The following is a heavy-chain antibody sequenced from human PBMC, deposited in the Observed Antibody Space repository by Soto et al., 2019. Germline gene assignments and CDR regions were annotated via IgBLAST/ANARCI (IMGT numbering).Heavy chain of an antibody. D-gene: IGHD2-21*01. CDR2: IYFSGST. Sequence: QVQLQESGAGLVKPSQSLSLTCTVSGGSISLGTYYWSWIRQPPGQVLEWIGYIYFSGSTYYNPSIKRRVIISVDTSKNQFSMRLSSVTAADTAVYYCARGDWPTQMDVWGQGTTVTVSS. J-gene: IGHJ6*02. CDR1: GGSISLGTYY. V-gene: IGHV4-31*03. CDR3: ARGDWPTQMDV.